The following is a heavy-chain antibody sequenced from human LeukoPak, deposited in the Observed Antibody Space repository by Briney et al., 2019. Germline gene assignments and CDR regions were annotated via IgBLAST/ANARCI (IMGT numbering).Heavy chain of an antibody. CDR2: IYYSGTT. CDR3: AGNWNDETHGAFDI. V-gene: IGHV4-39*07. D-gene: IGHD1-1*01. Sequence: PSETLSLTCTVSGGSISSSSYYWGWIRQPPGKGLEWIGSIYYSGTTYYNPSLKSRVTISVDTSKNQFSLKLSSVTAADTAVYYCAGNWNDETHGAFDIWGQGTMVTVSS. J-gene: IGHJ3*02. CDR1: GGSISSSSYY.